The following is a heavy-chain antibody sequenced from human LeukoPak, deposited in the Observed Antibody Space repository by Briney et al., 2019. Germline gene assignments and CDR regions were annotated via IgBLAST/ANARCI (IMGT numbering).Heavy chain of an antibody. CDR1: GYTFTGYY. J-gene: IGHJ4*02. V-gene: IGHV1-2*02. CDR3: AISDTDMVIGIDY. D-gene: IGHD5-18*01. Sequence: ASVKVSCKASGYTFTGYYMHWVRQAPGQGLEWMGWINPNSGGTNYAQKFQGRVTMTRDTSISTAYMELSRLRSDDTAVYYCAISDTDMVIGIDYWGQGTLFNVSS. CDR2: INPNSGGT.